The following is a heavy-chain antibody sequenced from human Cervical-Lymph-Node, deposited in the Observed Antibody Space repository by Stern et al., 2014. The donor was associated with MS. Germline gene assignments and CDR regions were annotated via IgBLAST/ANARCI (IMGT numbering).Heavy chain of an antibody. D-gene: IGHD3-22*01. Sequence: EVQLVESGGGLEQPGGSLRLSWAASGYTFISYAMSWVLQAPVKGLEWVSAMSGSGGSTYYADSVKGRFTISRDNSKNTLYLQMNSLRAEDTAVYYCAKVVSGYYWDYFDYWGQGTLVTVSS. J-gene: IGHJ4*02. V-gene: IGHV3-23*04. CDR3: AKVVSGYYWDYFDY. CDR2: MSGSGGST. CDR1: GYTFISYA.